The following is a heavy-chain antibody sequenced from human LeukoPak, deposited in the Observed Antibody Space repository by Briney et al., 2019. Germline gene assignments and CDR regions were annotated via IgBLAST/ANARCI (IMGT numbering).Heavy chain of an antibody. D-gene: IGHD6-19*01. V-gene: IGHV4-34*01. Sequence: SETLSLTCAVYGGSFSGYYWSWIRQPPGKGLEWIGEINHSGSTNYNPSLKSRVTISVDTSKNQFSLKLSSVTAADTAVYYCARTPHSGWGLGYWGQGTLVTVSS. CDR2: INHSGST. CDR1: GGSFSGYY. J-gene: IGHJ4*02. CDR3: ARTPHSGWGLGY.